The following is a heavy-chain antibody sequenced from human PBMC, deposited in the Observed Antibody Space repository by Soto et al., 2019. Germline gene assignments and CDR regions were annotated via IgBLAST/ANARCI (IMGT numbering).Heavy chain of an antibody. Sequence: QVQLQESGPGLVKPSETLSLTCTVSGGSISSYYWSWIRQPPGKGLEWIGYISYRGSTNYSPSLKSRVSISADTSKHPFSLKLSSVTAADTAVYYCARRIAAAGTTNYYGLDVWGQGTTVSVSS. CDR1: GGSISSYY. J-gene: IGHJ6*02. CDR3: ARRIAAAGTTNYYGLDV. D-gene: IGHD6-13*01. CDR2: ISYRGST. V-gene: IGHV4-59*01.